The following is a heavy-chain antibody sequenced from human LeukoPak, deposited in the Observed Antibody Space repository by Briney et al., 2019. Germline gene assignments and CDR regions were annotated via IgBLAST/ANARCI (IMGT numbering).Heavy chain of an antibody. D-gene: IGHD4-11*01. J-gene: IGHJ4*02. CDR3: ARDPYSGLFDS. CDR2: ISSSSSYI. V-gene: IGHV3-21*01. CDR1: GFTFSSYS. Sequence: GGSLRLSCAASGFTFSSYSMNWVRQAPGKGLEWVSSISSSSSYIYYADSVRGRFTISRDNAKNSLYVQMNSLRAEDTAVYYCARDPYSGLFDSWGQGTLVTVSS.